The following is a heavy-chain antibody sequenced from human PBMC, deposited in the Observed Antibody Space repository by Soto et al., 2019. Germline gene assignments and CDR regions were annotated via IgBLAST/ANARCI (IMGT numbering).Heavy chain of an antibody. D-gene: IGHD3-22*01. J-gene: IGHJ5*02. CDR2: IWYDGSNK. Sequence: GGSLRLSCAASGFTFSSYGMHWVRQAPGKGLEWVVVIWYDGSNKYYADSVKGRFTISRDNSKNTLYLQMNSLRAEDTAVYYCARDVTSSTYYYLSPGGFDPWGQGTLVTVSS. CDR3: ARDVTSSTYYYLSPGGFDP. V-gene: IGHV3-33*01. CDR1: GFTFSSYG.